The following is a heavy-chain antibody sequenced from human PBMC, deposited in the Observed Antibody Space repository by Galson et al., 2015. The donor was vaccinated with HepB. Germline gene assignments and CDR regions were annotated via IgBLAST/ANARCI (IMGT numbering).Heavy chain of an antibody. J-gene: IGHJ4*02. Sequence: SLRLSCAASGFTFSSNYMSWVRQAPGKGLEWVSIIYSGGNTYYADSVKGRFTISRDNSKNILSLQMNSLRAEDTAVYYCARGTGLPYYFDSWGQGTLVTVSS. CDR3: ARGTGLPYYFDS. CDR2: IYSGGNT. CDR1: GFTFSSNY. V-gene: IGHV3-66*01. D-gene: IGHD2-8*02.